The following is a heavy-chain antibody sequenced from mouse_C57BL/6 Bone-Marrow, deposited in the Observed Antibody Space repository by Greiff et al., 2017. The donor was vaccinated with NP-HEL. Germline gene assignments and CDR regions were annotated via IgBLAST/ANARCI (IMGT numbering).Heavy chain of an antibody. Sequence: QVQLQQSGAELARPGASVKLSCKASGYTFTSYGISWVKQRTGQGLEWIGEIYPRSGNTYYNEKFKGKATLTADKSSSTAYMELRSLTSEDSAVYFCAREGWIYYDYGGLDWGQGTLVTVSA. CDR3: AREGWIYYDYGGLD. D-gene: IGHD2-4*01. J-gene: IGHJ3*01. CDR2: IYPRSGNT. V-gene: IGHV1-81*01. CDR1: GYTFTSYG.